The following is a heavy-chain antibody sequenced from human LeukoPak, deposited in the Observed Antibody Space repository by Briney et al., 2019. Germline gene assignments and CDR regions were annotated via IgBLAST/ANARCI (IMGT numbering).Heavy chain of an antibody. J-gene: IGHJ3*02. CDR1: GFTFSSYS. CDR3: ARGPPPNIAVTGTFQAPALDI. Sequence: GGSLRLSCAASGFTFSSYSMNWVRQAPGKGLEWVSYISSSSSPIYYADSVKGRFTISRDNAKNSLYLQMNSLRAEDTAVYYCARGPPPNIAVTGTFQAPALDIWGPGTMVTVSS. D-gene: IGHD6-19*01. V-gene: IGHV3-48*01. CDR2: ISSSSSPI.